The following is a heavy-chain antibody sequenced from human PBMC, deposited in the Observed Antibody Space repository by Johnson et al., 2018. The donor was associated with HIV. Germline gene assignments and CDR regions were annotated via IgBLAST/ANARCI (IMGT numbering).Heavy chain of an antibody. Sequence: VQVVESGGALVQPGRSLRLSCSASGFTFDDYAMHWVRQAPGKGLEWVSGISRKSDKIGYADSVKGRFSISRDNAKNSLYLQMDSLRDEDTAFYYCAKEIVRYSIDWDVFDIWGQGTMVIVSS. CDR2: ISRKSDKI. J-gene: IGHJ3*02. CDR1: GFTFDDYA. CDR3: AKEIVRYSIDWDVFDI. V-gene: IGHV3-9*01. D-gene: IGHD6-19*01.